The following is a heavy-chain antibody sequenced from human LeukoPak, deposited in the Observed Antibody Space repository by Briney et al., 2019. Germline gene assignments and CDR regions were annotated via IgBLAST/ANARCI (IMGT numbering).Heavy chain of an antibody. J-gene: IGHJ4*02. Sequence: PGGSLRLSCAASGFTVSSNYMSWVRQAPGKGLEWDSVIYSGGSTYYADSVKGRFTISRDNSKNTLYLQMNSLRTEDTAVYYCARGGSSSWPFDYWGQGTLVTVSS. D-gene: IGHD6-13*01. CDR1: GFTVSSNY. CDR2: IYSGGST. CDR3: ARGGSSSWPFDY. V-gene: IGHV3-66*02.